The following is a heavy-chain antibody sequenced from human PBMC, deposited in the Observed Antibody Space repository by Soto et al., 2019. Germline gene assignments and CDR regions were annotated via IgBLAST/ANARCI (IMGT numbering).Heavy chain of an antibody. CDR2: ISGSGGST. V-gene: IGHV3-23*01. J-gene: IGHJ6*02. D-gene: IGHD6-19*01. CDR1: GFTFSSYA. Sequence: GGSLRLSCAASGFTFSSYAMSWVRQAPGKGLEWVSAISGSGGSTYYAESVKGRFTISRDNSKKTLYLQMNCLRAEDTAVYYFAKVGAPFKGQWLVHDYYYYYGMDVWGQGTTVTVSS. CDR3: AKVGAPFKGQWLVHDYYYYYGMDV.